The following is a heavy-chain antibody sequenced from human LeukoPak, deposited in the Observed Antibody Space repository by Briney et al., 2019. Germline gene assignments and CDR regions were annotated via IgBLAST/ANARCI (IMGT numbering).Heavy chain of an antibody. V-gene: IGHV4-39*07. D-gene: IGHD6-13*01. J-gene: IGHJ5*02. CDR1: GGSISTSNYY. CDR2: IFYSGST. CDR3: ARGPASSRGKRFDP. Sequence: SETLSLTCTVSGGSISTSNYYWGWIRQPPGKGLEWIGNIFYSGSTYYSPSLRSRVTISVDTSKNQFSLKLSSVTAADTAVYYCARGPASSRGKRFDPWGQGTLVTVSS.